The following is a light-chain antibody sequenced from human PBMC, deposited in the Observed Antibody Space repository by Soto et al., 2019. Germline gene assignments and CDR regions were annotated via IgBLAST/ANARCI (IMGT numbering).Light chain of an antibody. CDR2: DAS. J-gene: IGKJ4*01. CDR3: QQRKVWPPLT. CDR1: HSVDIY. V-gene: IGKV3-11*01. Sequence: EVVLTQSPVTLALSPGESATLSCRTSHSVDIYVAWYQQKPGQAPRLLIYDASNRATGIPARFSGSGSGTDFTLTISSLEPEDFVVYYCQQRKVWPPLTFGGGTKVELK.